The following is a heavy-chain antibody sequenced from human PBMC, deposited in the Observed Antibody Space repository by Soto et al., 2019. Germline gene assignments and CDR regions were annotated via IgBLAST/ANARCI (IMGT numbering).Heavy chain of an antibody. CDR2: ISGSGGST. CDR3: AKDRSDIVVVVAAFDP. CDR1: GFTFSSYA. V-gene: IGHV3-23*01. Sequence: EVQLLESGGGLVQPGGSLRLSCAASGFTFSSYAMSWVRQAPGKGLAWVSAISGSGGSTYYADSVKGRFTISRDNSKNTLYLQMNSLRAEDTAVYYCAKDRSDIVVVVAAFDPWVQGTLVTVSS. J-gene: IGHJ5*02. D-gene: IGHD2-15*01.